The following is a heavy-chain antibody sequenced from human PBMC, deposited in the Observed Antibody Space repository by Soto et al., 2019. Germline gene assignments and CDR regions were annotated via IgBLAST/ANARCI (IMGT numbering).Heavy chain of an antibody. Sequence: GGSLRLSCEASGFTFHNYAMHWVRQAPGKGLEWVAVISYDGSNKYYADSVKGRFTISRDNSKNTLYLQMNSLRAEDTAVYYCAKPHSSGYYSNAFDIWGQGTMVTVSS. CDR3: AKPHSSGYYSNAFDI. J-gene: IGHJ3*02. D-gene: IGHD3-22*01. V-gene: IGHV3-30*18. CDR2: ISYDGSNK. CDR1: GFTFHNYA.